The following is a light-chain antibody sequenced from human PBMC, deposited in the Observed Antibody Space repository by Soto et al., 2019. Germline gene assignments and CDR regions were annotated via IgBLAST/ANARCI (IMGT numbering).Light chain of an antibody. J-gene: IGLJ2*01. Sequence: QSVLTQPPSVSVAPGQRVTISCTGSSSNIGAGYAVHWYQQLPGKAPKLLMYDNNNRPSGVPKRFSGSKSGTSASLAIAGLQTEDEADYFCQSFDSSRLGLLFGGGTKLTVL. CDR3: QSFDSSRLGLL. CDR2: DNN. CDR1: SSNIGAGYA. V-gene: IGLV1-40*01.